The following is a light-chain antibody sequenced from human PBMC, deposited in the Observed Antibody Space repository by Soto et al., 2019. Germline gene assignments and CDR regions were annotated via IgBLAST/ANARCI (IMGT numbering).Light chain of an antibody. V-gene: IGKV3-11*01. J-gene: IGKJ4*01. CDR1: QSVTNS. CDR3: QQRSNWPSLT. CDR2: DAS. Sequence: TQSPSTLSASVGDRATLSFRSSQSVTNSLAWYQQKPGQAPRLLVYDASNRATGIPARFSGSGSETDFTLTISSLEPEDSAVYYCQQRSNWPSLTFGGGTKVDIK.